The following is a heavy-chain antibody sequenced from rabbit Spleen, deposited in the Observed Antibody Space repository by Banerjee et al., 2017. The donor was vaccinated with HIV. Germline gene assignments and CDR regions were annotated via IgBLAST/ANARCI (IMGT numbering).Heavy chain of an antibody. D-gene: IGHD1-1*01. CDR3: ARYYIFYGMDL. J-gene: IGHJ6*01. V-gene: IGHV1S7*01. CDR2: IYTGRGGT. CDR1: GFDFSRYS. Sequence: QLKETGGGLVQPGGSLTLSCKTSGFDFSRYSMSWVRQAPGKGLEWIGAIYTGRGGTDYATWVNGRFTISSDNAQYTVHLQLNSLTAADTATYFCARYYIFYGMDLWGPGTLVTVS.